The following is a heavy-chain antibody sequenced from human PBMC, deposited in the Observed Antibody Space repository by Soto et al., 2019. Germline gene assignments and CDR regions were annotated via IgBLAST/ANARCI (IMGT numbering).Heavy chain of an antibody. Sequence: QVQLQQWGAGLLKPSETLSLTCAVYGGFVSSGSYYWSWIRQPPGKGLEWIGEISHSGGTHFNPTLKSRVTISVDTSKNQFSLNIYSVTAADTALYYCARVERGTVTTVVEAFEIWGPGTMVTVSS. CDR3: ARVERGTVTTVVEAFEI. CDR1: GGFVSSGSYY. CDR2: ISHSGGT. V-gene: IGHV4-34*01. J-gene: IGHJ3*02. D-gene: IGHD1-1*01.